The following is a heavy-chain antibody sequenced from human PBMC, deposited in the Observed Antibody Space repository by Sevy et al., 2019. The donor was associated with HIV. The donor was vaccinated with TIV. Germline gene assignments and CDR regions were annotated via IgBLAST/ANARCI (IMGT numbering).Heavy chain of an antibody. CDR2: IWYDGSNK. V-gene: IGHV3-33*01. Sequence: GGSLRLSCAASGFTFSSYGMHWVRQAPGKGLEWVAVIWYDGSNKYYADSVKARFTISRDNSKNTLYLQMNSLRAEDTAVYYCARARGVGTPKYYYGMDVWGQGTTVTVSS. J-gene: IGHJ6*02. CDR3: ARARGVGTPKYYYGMDV. CDR1: GFTFSSYG.